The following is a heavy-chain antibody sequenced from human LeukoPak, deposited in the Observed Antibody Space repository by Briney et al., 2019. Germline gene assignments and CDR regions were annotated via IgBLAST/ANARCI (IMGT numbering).Heavy chain of an antibody. Sequence: GGSLRLSCAASGLTGSHNYVSWVRQAAGKGLEWVSAIHTSGDTCYADSVKGRFTVSRDTSKNTLYLQINSLRVEDTAVYYCIVFGDSNHWGQGTLVTVSS. D-gene: IGHD4-17*01. CDR3: IVFGDSNH. J-gene: IGHJ5*02. V-gene: IGHV3-53*01. CDR2: IHTSGDT. CDR1: GLTGSHNY.